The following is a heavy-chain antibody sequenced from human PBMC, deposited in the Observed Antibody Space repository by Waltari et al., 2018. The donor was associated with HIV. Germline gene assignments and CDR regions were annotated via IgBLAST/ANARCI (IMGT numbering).Heavy chain of an antibody. CDR3: AGDCSGGSCYSNWFDP. V-gene: IGHV4-38-2*02. CDR2: IYRSGRT. Sequence: QVQLQESGPGLVKPSETLSLTCAVSGYSISSGYYWGWIRQPPGKGLEWIGSIYRSGRTYYNPSLKSRVTISVDTAKNQFSLKLSSVTAADTAVYYCAGDCSGGSCYSNWFDPWGQGTLVTVSS. CDR1: GYSISSGYY. D-gene: IGHD2-15*01. J-gene: IGHJ5*02.